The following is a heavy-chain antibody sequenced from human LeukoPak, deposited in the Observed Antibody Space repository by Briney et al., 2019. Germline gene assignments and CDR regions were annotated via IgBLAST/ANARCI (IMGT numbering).Heavy chain of an antibody. J-gene: IGHJ5*02. CDR1: GFTFSSFA. V-gene: IGHV3-30*04. D-gene: IGHD3-3*01. CDR3: ARDQEDDFGNRWFDL. CDR2: ISHDANNK. Sequence: GRSLRLSCAASGFTFSSFAMHWVRQPPGKGLEWVAVISHDANNKYYADSVEGRFTISRDNSKNTLYLQMNSLGAEDTAVYYCARDQEDDFGNRWFDLWGQGTRVTVSS.